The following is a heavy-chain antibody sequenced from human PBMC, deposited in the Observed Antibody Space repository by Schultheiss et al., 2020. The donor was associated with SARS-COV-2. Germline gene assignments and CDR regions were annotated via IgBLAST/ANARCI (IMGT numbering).Heavy chain of an antibody. CDR2: IFYSGSA. CDR1: GGSITNISYY. Sequence: SETLSLTCIVSGGSITNISYYWGCIRQPPGKGLEWIGSIFYSGSAYYNPSLKSRVTISVDTSKNHFSLKLSSVTAADTAVYYCARQSFGVVLNWFDPWGQGTLVTVSS. D-gene: IGHD3-3*01. V-gene: IGHV4-39*01. J-gene: IGHJ5*02. CDR3: ARQSFGVVLNWFDP.